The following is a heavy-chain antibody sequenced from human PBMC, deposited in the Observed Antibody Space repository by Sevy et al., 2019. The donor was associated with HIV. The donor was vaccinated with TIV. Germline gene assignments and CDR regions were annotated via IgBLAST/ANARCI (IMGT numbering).Heavy chain of an antibody. V-gene: IGHV3-30*02. Sequence: GGSLRLSCAASGFTFSSYGMHWVRQAPGKGLEWVAFIRYDGSNKYYAHSVKGRFTISRDNSKNTLYLQMNSLRAEDTAVYYCAKDRDYYGSGSGFDYWGQGTLVTVSS. CDR1: GFTFSSYG. J-gene: IGHJ4*02. CDR2: IRYDGSNK. D-gene: IGHD3-10*01. CDR3: AKDRDYYGSGSGFDY.